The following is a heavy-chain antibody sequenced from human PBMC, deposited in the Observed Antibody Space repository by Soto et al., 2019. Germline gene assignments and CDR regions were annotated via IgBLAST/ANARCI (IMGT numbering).Heavy chain of an antibody. CDR1: GFTFSSYA. CDR2: IWFDGSNK. CDR3: ARGQLPAATTYFDF. Sequence: QVHLVESGGGVVQPGGSLRLSCAASGFTFSSYAIHWVRQAPGKGLEWVAIIWFDGSNKYYADSVKGRFSISRDNPKTTLFLQMDSLRAEDTAVYYFARGQLPAATTYFDFWGQGTLVIVSS. D-gene: IGHD2-15*01. V-gene: IGHV3-33*01. J-gene: IGHJ4*02.